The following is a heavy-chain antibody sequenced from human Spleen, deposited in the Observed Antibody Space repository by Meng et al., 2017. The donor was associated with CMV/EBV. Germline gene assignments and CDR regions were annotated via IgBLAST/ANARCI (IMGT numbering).Heavy chain of an antibody. J-gene: IGHJ4*02. D-gene: IGHD2-2*01. V-gene: IGHV3-11*04. CDR2: ISSSATVT. CDR1: FTFSDYY. Sequence: FTFSDYYMSWIRQATGKGLEWVSYISSSATVTYYADSVKGRFTISRDNAQNSLYLQMNSLRAEDTAIYYCARFRYCSSSASCRSLDCWGQGTLVTVSS. CDR3: ARFRYCSSSASCRSLDC.